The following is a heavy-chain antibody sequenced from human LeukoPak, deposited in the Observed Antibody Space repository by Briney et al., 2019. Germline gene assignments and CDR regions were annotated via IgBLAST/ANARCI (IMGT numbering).Heavy chain of an antibody. CDR3: ARDYHGSGSLTTFDY. CDR2: INPRGGSA. V-gene: IGHV1-46*01. J-gene: IGHJ4*02. D-gene: IGHD3-10*01. Sequence: ASVKVSCKASGYTFTSYHMHWVRQAPGQGLEWMAIINPRGGSATSAQKFQGRVTLTRDTSTSTFYMDLSSLRSQDTAVYYCARDYHGSGSLTTFDYWGQGTLVTVSS. CDR1: GYTFTSYH.